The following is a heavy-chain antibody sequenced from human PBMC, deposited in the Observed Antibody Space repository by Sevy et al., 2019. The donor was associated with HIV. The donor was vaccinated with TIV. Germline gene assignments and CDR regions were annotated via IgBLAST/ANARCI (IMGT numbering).Heavy chain of an antibody. CDR1: GGTIVSSGHY. Sequence: SETLSLTCSVSGGTIVSSGHYWGWIRQTPGKGLEWIGSISYNGHTYYNPSLKGRPTISIYTSTNDFSLNLSAVAAADTAIYFLAREACGYDYDYGMDVWGQGTTVTVSS. CDR2: ISYNGHT. CDR3: AREACGYDYDYGMDV. D-gene: IGHD5-12*01. J-gene: IGHJ6*02. V-gene: IGHV4-39*02.